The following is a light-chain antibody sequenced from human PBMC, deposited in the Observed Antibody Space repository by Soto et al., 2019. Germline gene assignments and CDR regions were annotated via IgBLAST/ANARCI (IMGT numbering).Light chain of an antibody. CDR2: DVS. V-gene: IGLV2-14*03. Sequence: QSALTQPASVSASPGQSITISCTGTSSDVGAYDYVSWYQQHPGKAPKLMIYDVSNRPSGVSNRFSGSKSGNTASLTISGLQAEDEAHYYCTSYTSSNSLVVFGGGTKVTVL. CDR3: TSYTSSNSLVV. J-gene: IGLJ3*02. CDR1: SSDVGAYDY.